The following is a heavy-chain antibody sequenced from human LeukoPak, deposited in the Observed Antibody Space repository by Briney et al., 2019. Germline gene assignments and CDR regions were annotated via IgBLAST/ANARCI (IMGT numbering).Heavy chain of an antibody. J-gene: IGHJ4*02. Sequence: GGSLRLSCAASGFTFSNHAMSWVRQAPGKGLEWVSTISGSGDSTYYADSVKGRFTISGDNSKNTLYLQMNSLRAEDTAVYHCARRGPNWGFFDYWGRGTLVTVSS. V-gene: IGHV3-23*01. CDR1: GFTFSNHA. D-gene: IGHD7-27*01. CDR3: ARRGPNWGFFDY. CDR2: ISGSGDST.